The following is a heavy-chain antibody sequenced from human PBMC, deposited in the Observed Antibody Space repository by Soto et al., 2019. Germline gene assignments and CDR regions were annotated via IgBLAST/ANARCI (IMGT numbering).Heavy chain of an antibody. CDR1: GFTFSSYA. CDR3: AGPVSMVRAFDFDY. V-gene: IGHV3-23*01. J-gene: IGHJ4*02. Sequence: EVQLLESEGGLVQPGGSLRLSCAASGFTFSSYAMSWVRQAPGKGLEWVSAISGSGGSTYYADSVKGRFTISRDKSKNTLYLQMNSLRAEDTAVYYCAGPVSMVRAFDFDYWGQGTLVTVSS. CDR2: ISGSGGST. D-gene: IGHD3-10*01.